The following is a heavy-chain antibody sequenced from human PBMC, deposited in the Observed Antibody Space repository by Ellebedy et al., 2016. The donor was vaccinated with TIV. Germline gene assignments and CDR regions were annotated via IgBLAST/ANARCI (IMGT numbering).Heavy chain of an antibody. J-gene: IGHJ4*02. Sequence: GESLKISCAASGFTFSTYWMSWLRQAPGKGLEWVAKIKQDGSQKYYVDSVKGRFTVSRDNAKNSLYLQMNSLRAEDTAVYYCAKEGGDDSGTSWYYIDYWGQGILVTVSS. CDR2: IKQDGSQK. D-gene: IGHD6-13*01. CDR3: AKEGGDDSGTSWYYIDY. V-gene: IGHV3-7*04. CDR1: GFTFSTYW.